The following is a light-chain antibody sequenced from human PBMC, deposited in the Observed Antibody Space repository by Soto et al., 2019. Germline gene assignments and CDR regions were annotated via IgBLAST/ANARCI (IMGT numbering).Light chain of an antibody. CDR3: ASWDDTLNDYV. CDR1: YSTVGANP. Sequence: QSVLTQPPSASGTPGQTVTISCSGSYSTVGANPVSWYQQVPGRAPQLLIYSNNQRPAGVPGRFSGSRSDTSASLSISGLQSADEVDYYCASWDDTLNDYVFGTGTKVTVL. CDR2: SNN. J-gene: IGLJ1*01. V-gene: IGLV1-44*01.